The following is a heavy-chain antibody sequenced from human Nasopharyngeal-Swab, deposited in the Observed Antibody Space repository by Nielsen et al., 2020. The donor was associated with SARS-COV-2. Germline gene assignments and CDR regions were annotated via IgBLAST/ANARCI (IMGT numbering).Heavy chain of an antibody. CDR3: ARTLPPYSGAYFDY. V-gene: IGHV3-53*04. D-gene: IGHD1-26*01. Sequence: WIRQPPGKGLEWVSVIYSGGSTYYADSVKGRFTISRHNSKNTLYLQMNSLRAEDTAVYYCARTLPPYSGAYFDYWGQGTLVTVSS. CDR2: IYSGGST. J-gene: IGHJ4*02.